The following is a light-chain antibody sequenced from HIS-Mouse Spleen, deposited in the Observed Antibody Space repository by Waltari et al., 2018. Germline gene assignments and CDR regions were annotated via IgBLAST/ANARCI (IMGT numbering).Light chain of an antibody. J-gene: IGKJ5*01. CDR1: QSVSSSY. V-gene: IGKV3-20*01. CDR3: QQCSSST. Sequence: EIVLTQSPGTLSLSPGERATLSCRASQSVSSSYLAWYQQKPGQAPRLLIYGASSRATGIPDRFSGSGSGTDFTLTISRLEPEDFAVYYCQQCSSSTFGQGTRLEIK. CDR2: GAS.